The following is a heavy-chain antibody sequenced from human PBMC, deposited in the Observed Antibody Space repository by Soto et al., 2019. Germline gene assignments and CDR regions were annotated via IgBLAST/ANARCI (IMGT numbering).Heavy chain of an antibody. Sequence: ASVKVSCKASRYTFTSYDINWVRQATGQGLEWMGWMNPNSGNTGYAQKFQGRVTMTRNTSISTAYMELSSLRSEDTAVYYCARGVAVAGSFDYWGQGTLVTVSS. J-gene: IGHJ4*02. V-gene: IGHV1-8*01. CDR1: RYTFTSYD. D-gene: IGHD6-19*01. CDR3: ARGVAVAGSFDY. CDR2: MNPNSGNT.